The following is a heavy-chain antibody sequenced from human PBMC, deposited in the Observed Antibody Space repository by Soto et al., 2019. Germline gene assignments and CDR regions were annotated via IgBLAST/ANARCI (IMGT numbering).Heavy chain of an antibody. J-gene: IGHJ6*02. Sequence: VQLVESGGTLVKPGGSLRLSCAASGFTFSEHHMTWVRQAPGKGLGWLSLVTGSAERSYYADSVKGRFTISRDNARNSLFLQMSSLRADDTAVYYCARGAVSATSPHYGMDVWGQGTTVIVSS. D-gene: IGHD6-19*01. CDR3: ARGAVSATSPHYGMDV. CDR1: GFTFSEHH. V-gene: IGHV3-11*01. CDR2: VTGSAERS.